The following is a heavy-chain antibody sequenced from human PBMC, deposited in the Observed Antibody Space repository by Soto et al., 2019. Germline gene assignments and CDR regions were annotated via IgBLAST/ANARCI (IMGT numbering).Heavy chain of an antibody. J-gene: IGHJ4*02. D-gene: IGHD6-19*01. CDR1: GGSFSGYY. CDR2: INHSGRT. V-gene: IGHV4-34*01. CDR3: ARGRILWPKQWLPHFDY. Sequence: QVQLQQWGAGLLKPSETLSLTCAVYGGSFSGYYWSWIRQPPGKGLEWIGEINHSGRTNYNPSLKSRVTISVDTSKNQFSLKLSSVTAADTAVYYCARGRILWPKQWLPHFDYWCQGTLVTVSS.